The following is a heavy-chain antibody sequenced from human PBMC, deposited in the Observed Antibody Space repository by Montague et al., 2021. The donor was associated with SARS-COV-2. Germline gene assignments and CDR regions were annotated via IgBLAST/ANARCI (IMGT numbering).Heavy chain of an antibody. CDR1: GGPIGTYY. J-gene: IGHJ5*02. CDR3: ARAYCGGDCHVGP. D-gene: IGHD2-21*02. Sequence: SETLSLTCTVSGGPIGTYYWTWIRQPPGKGLEWIGYIYDSGSANYNPSLKSRSTISVDTSNNQFSLRLSSVTAADTAVYYCARAYCGGDCHVGPWGQGILVTVSS. CDR2: IYDSGSA. V-gene: IGHV4-59*01.